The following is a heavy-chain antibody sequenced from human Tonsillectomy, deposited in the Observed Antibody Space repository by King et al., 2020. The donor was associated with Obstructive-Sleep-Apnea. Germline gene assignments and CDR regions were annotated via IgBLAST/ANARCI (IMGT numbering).Heavy chain of an antibody. D-gene: IGHD5-18*01. CDR3: SIWLSGYFDY. V-gene: IGHV1-2*02. Sequence: QVQLVESGAEVKKPGASVKVSCKASGYTFTDYYIHWVRQAPGQGLEWMGWINPNSGGTNYAQKFQGRVTMTRDTSISTADMEVSRLRSDDTAVYYCSIWLSGYFDYWGQGPLVTVSS. CDR2: INPNSGGT. CDR1: GYTFTDYY. J-gene: IGHJ4*02.